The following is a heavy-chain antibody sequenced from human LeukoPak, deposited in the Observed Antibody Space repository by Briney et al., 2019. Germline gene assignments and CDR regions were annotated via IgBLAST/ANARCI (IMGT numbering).Heavy chain of an antibody. CDR2: IYYSGST. CDR3: ARRRPSRYFDY. V-gene: IGHV4-39*01. J-gene: IGHJ4*02. Sequence: PSETLSLTCTVSGGSISSSSYYWGWIRQPPGKGLEWIGSIYYSGSTYYNPSLKSRVTISVDTSKNQFSLKLSSVTAADTAVYYCARRRPSRYFDYWGQGTLVTVSS. CDR1: GGSISSSSYY.